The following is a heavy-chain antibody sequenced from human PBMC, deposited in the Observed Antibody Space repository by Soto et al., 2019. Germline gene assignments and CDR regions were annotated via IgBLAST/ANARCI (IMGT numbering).Heavy chain of an antibody. D-gene: IGHD3-10*01. Sequence: QVELVESGGGVVQPGRSLRLSCAASGFTFSGFGMHWVRQAPGKGLEWVAVISYDGTNEIYADSVKGRFSVARDNSKNVVYIQSHALRDADTAIYDCASWGRGDGESSPPRDLWGQGTLVTVSS. CDR1: GFTFSGFG. CDR3: ASWGRGDGESSPPRDL. V-gene: IGHV3-30*03. CDR2: ISYDGTNE. J-gene: IGHJ5*02.